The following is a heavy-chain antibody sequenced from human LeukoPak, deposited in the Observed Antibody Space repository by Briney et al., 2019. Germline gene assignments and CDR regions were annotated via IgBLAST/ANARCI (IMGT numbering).Heavy chain of an antibody. Sequence: PGGSLRLSCAASGFTFTSYWMLWMREARGKGLEWVANMKQDGSEIYYVDSVKGRFTISSDNAKKSLYLQMNSLRVEDTAVYYCVLGSGWHDSHWGQGTLVTVSS. D-gene: IGHD6-19*01. V-gene: IGHV3-7*03. CDR2: MKQDGSEI. CDR1: GFTFTSYW. J-gene: IGHJ4*02. CDR3: VLGSGWHDSH.